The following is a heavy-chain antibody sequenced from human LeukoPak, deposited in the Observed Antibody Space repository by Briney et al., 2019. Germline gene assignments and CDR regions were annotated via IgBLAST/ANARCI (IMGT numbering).Heavy chain of an antibody. CDR1: GSSISSYY. Sequence: SETLSLTCTVSGSSISSYYWSWIRQPPGKGLEWIGYIYYSGSTNYNPSLKSRVTISVDTSKNQFSLKLSSVTAADTAVYYCARVGTDSSGWYEGDYWGQGTLVTVSS. V-gene: IGHV4-59*01. CDR3: ARVGTDSSGWYEGDY. J-gene: IGHJ4*02. D-gene: IGHD6-19*01. CDR2: IYYSGST.